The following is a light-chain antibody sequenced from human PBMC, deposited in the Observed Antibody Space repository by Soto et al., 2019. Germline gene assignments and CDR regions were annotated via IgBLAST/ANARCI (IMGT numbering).Light chain of an antibody. J-gene: IGKJ1*01. CDR1: QTISIF. Sequence: DIQMTQSPSSLSASVGDRVTITCRASQTISIFLNWYQQKPGKAPKLLIYGASTLQGGVPSRFSGSGSGTDFTLTISRLQPKDFATYYCQRSYGSPPWTFGQGTKVDI. V-gene: IGKV1-39*01. CDR2: GAS. CDR3: QRSYGSPPWT.